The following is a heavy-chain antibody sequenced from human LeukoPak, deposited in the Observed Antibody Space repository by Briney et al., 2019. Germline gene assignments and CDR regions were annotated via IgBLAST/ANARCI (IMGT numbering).Heavy chain of an antibody. CDR1: GFTFSANW. CDR2: IRDDGSEE. CDR3: ARVLGLKGFDS. J-gene: IGHJ5*01. D-gene: IGHD7-27*01. Sequence: GGSLRLSCAASGFTFSANWMTWVRQAPGRGLEWVANIRDDGSEEYYGDSVRGRFTISRDNAKNSVDLQMHSLRVEDTAVYYCARVLGLKGFDSWGQGTLVTVSS. V-gene: IGHV3-7*04.